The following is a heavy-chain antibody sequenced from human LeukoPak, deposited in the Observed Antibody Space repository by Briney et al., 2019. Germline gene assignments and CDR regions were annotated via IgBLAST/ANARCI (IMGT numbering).Heavy chain of an antibody. D-gene: IGHD3-22*01. CDR2: FDPGDGET. J-gene: IGHJ4*02. Sequence: ASVKVSCKVSGYTLTELSMHWVRQAPGKGLEWMGGFDPGDGETIYAQKFQGRVTMTEDTSTDTAYMELSSLRSEDTAVYYCATARFTMTQVPFDYWGQGTLVTVSS. CDR3: ATARFTMTQVPFDY. V-gene: IGHV1-24*01. CDR1: GYTLTELS.